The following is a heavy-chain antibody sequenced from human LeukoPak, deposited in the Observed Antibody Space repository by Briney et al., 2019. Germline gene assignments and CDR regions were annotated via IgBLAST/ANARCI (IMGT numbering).Heavy chain of an antibody. Sequence: PGGSLRLSCAASGFTFSDYYMSWVRQAPGKGLEWVSYISSSGSTIHYADSVRGRFTISRDNAKNSLYLQMSSLRAEDTAVYYCAKDGGSSWYFDYWGQGTLVTVSS. J-gene: IGHJ4*02. V-gene: IGHV3-11*04. D-gene: IGHD6-13*01. CDR3: AKDGGSSWYFDY. CDR1: GFTFSDYY. CDR2: ISSSGSTI.